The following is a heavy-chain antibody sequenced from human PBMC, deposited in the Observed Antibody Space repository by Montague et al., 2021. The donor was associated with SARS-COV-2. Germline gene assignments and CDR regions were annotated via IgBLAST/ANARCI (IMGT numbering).Heavy chain of an antibody. Sequence: SLRLSCAASGFTFSSYSMNWVRRAPGKGLEWVSTISRNRSYIYYADSVKGRFTISRDNAKNSLYLQMNSLRAEDTAVYYCARSHELWCGENPQGPGAFDIWGQGTMVTVSS. CDR2: ISRNRSYI. V-gene: IGHV3-21*01. J-gene: IGHJ3*02. D-gene: IGHD3-10*01. CDR3: ARSHELWCGENPQGPGAFDI. CDR1: GFTFSSYS.